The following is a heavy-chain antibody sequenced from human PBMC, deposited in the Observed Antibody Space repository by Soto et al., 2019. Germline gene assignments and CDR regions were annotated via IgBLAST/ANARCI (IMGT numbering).Heavy chain of an antibody. CDR1: GYTFTNYA. CDR2: INTGNGNT. CDR3: ARSIVVVTAIDY. J-gene: IGHJ4*02. V-gene: IGHV1-3*04. D-gene: IGHD2-21*02. Sequence: ASVKVSCKASGYTFTNYAMHWMRQAPGQRLEWMGWINTGNGNTKYSQKFQGRVTITRDTSASTAYIELSSLRTEDTAVYYCARSIVVVTAIDYWGQGTLVTVSS.